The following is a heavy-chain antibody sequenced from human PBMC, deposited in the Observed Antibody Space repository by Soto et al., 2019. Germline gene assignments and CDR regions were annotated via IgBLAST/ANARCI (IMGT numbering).Heavy chain of an antibody. CDR2: IYYSGNT. CDR1: SASLSSSTYY. Sequence: QLQLQESGPGLVKPSETLSLTCSVSSASLSSSTYYWSWIRQPPGRGPEWIGSIYYSGNTYYKPSLTSRVSISIDTSRTQFSLKLTSVTAADTGVYYCASSSPFHYWGPGILVTVSS. V-gene: IGHV4-39*01. J-gene: IGHJ4*02. CDR3: ASSSPFHY. D-gene: IGHD6-6*01.